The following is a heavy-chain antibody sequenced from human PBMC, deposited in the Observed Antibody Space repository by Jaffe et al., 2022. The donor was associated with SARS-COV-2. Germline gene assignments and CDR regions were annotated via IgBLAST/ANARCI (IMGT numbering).Heavy chain of an antibody. Sequence: QVQLEQSGAEVKKPGSSVKVSCKASGGTFSSYTISWVRQAPGQGLEWMGRIIPILGVANYAQNFQGRVTITADKSTSTAYMELSSLRSEDTAVYYCARGDYYDTSGKTDWGQGTLVTVSS. V-gene: IGHV1-69*02. CDR2: IIPILGVA. D-gene: IGHD3-22*01. CDR1: GGTFSSYT. CDR3: ARGDYYDTSGKTD. J-gene: IGHJ4*02.